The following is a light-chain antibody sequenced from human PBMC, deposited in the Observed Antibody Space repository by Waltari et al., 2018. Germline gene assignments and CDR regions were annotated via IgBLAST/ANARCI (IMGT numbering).Light chain of an antibody. V-gene: IGKV3-15*01. CDR3: QQYNAWPRT. J-gene: IGKJ1*01. Sequence: EIVMTQSQATLSLSPGDRATLSCRASQYVSTNLAWHQQKPGQAPRLPIYGASTRATGIPGRFSGSGSGTEFTLSISGLQSEYFALYYCQQYNAWPRTFGQGTKVEIK. CDR2: GAS. CDR1: QYVSTN.